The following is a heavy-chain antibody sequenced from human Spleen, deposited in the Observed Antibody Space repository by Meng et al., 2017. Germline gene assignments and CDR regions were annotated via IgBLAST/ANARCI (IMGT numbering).Heavy chain of an antibody. Sequence: VQSVQSGAEAKKPGASVKVSCKPSGYTFPDYYIHWVRQAPGQGLEWMGRIDPKNGDTHYAQKFQGRVTMTGDTSISTAYMELSGLRSDDTAMYYCARDEDISAAGKLFGDYWGQGTLVTVSS. CDR3: ARDEDISAAGKLFGDY. D-gene: IGHD6-13*01. V-gene: IGHV1-2*06. CDR2: IDPKNGDT. CDR1: GYTFPDYY. J-gene: IGHJ4*02.